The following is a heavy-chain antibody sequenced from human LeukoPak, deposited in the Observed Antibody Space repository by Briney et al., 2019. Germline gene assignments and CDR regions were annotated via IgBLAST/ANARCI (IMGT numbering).Heavy chain of an antibody. Sequence: ASVKVSCKASGYTFTSYYMHWVRQAPGQGLEWMGIINPSGGSTSYAQKFQGRVTMTRDTSTSTVYMELSSLRSEDTAVYYCAGVPYCSSTSCYTWLFDPWGQGTLVTVSS. V-gene: IGHV1-46*01. D-gene: IGHD2-2*02. CDR2: INPSGGST. J-gene: IGHJ5*02. CDR3: AGVPYCSSTSCYTWLFDP. CDR1: GYTFTSYY.